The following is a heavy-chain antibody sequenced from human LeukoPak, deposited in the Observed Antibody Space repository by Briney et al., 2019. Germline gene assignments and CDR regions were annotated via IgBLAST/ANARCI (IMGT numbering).Heavy chain of an antibody. V-gene: IGHV4-38-2*02. Sequence: SETLSLTCSVSGHSISSGYYWGWIRQPPGKGLEWIGSIYHSGSTYYNPSLKSRVTISVDTSKNQFSLKLSSVTAADTAAYHCVRSLWTSSWYGSYFDYWGQGTLVTVSS. CDR3: VRSLWTSSWYGSYFDY. CDR2: IYHSGST. J-gene: IGHJ4*02. D-gene: IGHD6-13*01. CDR1: GHSISSGYY.